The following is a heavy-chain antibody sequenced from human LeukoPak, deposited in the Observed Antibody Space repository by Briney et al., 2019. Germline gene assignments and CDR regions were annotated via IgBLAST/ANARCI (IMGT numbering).Heavy chain of an antibody. D-gene: IGHD3-22*01. CDR2: IRSKGNNYAT. CDR3: VRNKYDSGFAFDI. J-gene: IGHJ3*02. V-gene: IGHV3-73*01. CDR1: GFSFSGSA. Sequence: GGSLRLSCAASGFSFSGSAMPWVRQASGKGLEWVGRIRSKGNNYATAYGTSVKGRFTIARDDAKNTTYLQMYGLKTEDTAVYYCVRNKYDSGFAFDIWGQGTMVTVSS.